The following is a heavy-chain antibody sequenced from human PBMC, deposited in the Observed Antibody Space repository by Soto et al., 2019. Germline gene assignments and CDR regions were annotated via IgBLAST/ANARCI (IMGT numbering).Heavy chain of an antibody. Sequence: SETLSLTCTVSGGSISSYYWSWIRQPPGKGLEWIGYIYYSGSTNYNPSLKSRVTISVDTSKNQFSLKLSSVTAADTAVYYCARNAGYYDILTGYYNNNWFDPWGQGTPVTVSS. CDR2: IYYSGST. CDR1: GGSISSYY. J-gene: IGHJ5*02. V-gene: IGHV4-59*01. D-gene: IGHD3-9*01. CDR3: ARNAGYYDILTGYYNNNWFDP.